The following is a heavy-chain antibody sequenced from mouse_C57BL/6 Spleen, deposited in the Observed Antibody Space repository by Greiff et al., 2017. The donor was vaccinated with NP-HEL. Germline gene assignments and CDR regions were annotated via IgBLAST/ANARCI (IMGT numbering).Heavy chain of an antibody. D-gene: IGHD2-4*01. Sequence: EVQLQQSGPELVKPGASVKISCKASGYSFTGYYMNWVKQSPEKSLEWIGEINPSTGGTTYNQKFKAKATLTVDKSSSTAYMQLKSLTSEDSAVYYCARTPYYDYDGGYAMDYWGQGTSVTVSS. J-gene: IGHJ4*01. CDR2: INPSTGGT. CDR1: GYSFTGYY. CDR3: ARTPYYDYDGGYAMDY. V-gene: IGHV1-42*01.